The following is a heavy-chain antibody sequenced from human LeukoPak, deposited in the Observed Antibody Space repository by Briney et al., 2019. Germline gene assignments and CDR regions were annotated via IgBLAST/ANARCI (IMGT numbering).Heavy chain of an antibody. J-gene: IGHJ3*02. D-gene: IGHD3-16*02. V-gene: IGHV4-59*08. CDR2: MYYSGST. CDR1: GGSISSYY. CDR3: ARHRSYDYVWGSYRKRGDAFDI. Sequence: SETLSLTCTVSGGSISSYYWSWVRQPPGKGLEWLGYMYYSGSTNYNPSLKSRVTISVDTSTNQFSLKLSSVTAADTAVYYCARHRSYDYVWGSYRKRGDAFDIWGQGTMVTVSS.